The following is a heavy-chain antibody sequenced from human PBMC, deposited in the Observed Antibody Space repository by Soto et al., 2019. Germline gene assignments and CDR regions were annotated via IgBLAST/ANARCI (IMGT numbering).Heavy chain of an antibody. J-gene: IGHJ6*02. D-gene: IGHD3-10*01. CDR2: INPNSGDT. CDR1: GYTFTGYF. V-gene: IGHV1-2*02. CDR3: AAQISGVYYSHQMDV. Sequence: ASVKVSCKSSGYTFTGYFMHWLRQAPGHGLEWMGWINPNSGDTNYGQKFQGRVTMTRDTSISTAYMELTGLTSDDTAVYYFAAQISGVYYSHQMDVWGQGTTVTVSS.